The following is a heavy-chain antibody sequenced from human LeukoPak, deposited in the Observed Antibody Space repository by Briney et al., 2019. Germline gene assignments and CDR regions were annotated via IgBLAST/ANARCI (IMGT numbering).Heavy chain of an antibody. CDR1: GGSISSYY. CDR2: IYSSGST. V-gene: IGHV4-59*08. CDR3: ARHYSSSWYEYYYYYMDV. Sequence: SATLSLTCTVSGGSISSYYWTWIRQPPGKGLEWIGYIYSSGSTNYNPSLKSRVTISVDTSKNQFSLKLSSVTAADTAVYYCARHYSSSWYEYYYYYMDVWGKGTTVTVSS. J-gene: IGHJ6*03. D-gene: IGHD6-13*01.